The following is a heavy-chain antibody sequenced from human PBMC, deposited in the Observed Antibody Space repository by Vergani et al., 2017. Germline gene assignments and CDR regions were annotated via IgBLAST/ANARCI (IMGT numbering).Heavy chain of an antibody. J-gene: IGHJ6*02. Sequence: EVQLVQSGAEVKKPGESLRISRKGSGYSFTSYWISWVRQMPGKGLAWVGRIDPSDSYTNSSPSFQGHVTVSADKPISTAYLPWSSLKAADTAMYYCAGPRRQRDSYYYGMDVWGQGTMVTVSS. D-gene: IGHD6-25*01. CDR3: AGPRRQRDSYYYGMDV. V-gene: IGHV5-10-1*01. CDR2: IDPSDSYT. CDR1: GYSFTSYW.